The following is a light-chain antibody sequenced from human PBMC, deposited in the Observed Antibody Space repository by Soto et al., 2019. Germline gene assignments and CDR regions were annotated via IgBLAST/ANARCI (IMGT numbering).Light chain of an antibody. CDR1: QSVNKAY. J-gene: IGKJ1*01. CDR3: QHSGDIRWT. CDR2: GAS. V-gene: IGKV3-20*01. Sequence: EIVLTQSPGTLALSPGDRATPSCRASQSVNKAYLVWYQVKPGQAPRRLIYGASSRATGIPDSFSGRGFGADFTLTISRLEPEELAVYYCQHSGDIRWTLGLGTKVDIK.